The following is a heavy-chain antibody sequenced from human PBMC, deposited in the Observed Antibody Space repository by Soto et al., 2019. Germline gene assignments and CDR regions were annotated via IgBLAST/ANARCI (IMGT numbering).Heavy chain of an antibody. CDR3: ARAIRGFSYVVDY. V-gene: IGHV3-48*02. Sequence: GGSLRLSCAASGFTFSSHSINWVRQAPGKGLEWVSYISGSGATRYYADSVKGRFTISRDNARNSLYLQMSSLSDEDTAVYYCARAIRGFSYVVDYWGQGTLVTVSS. D-gene: IGHD5-18*01. CDR2: ISGSGATR. J-gene: IGHJ4*02. CDR1: GFTFSSHS.